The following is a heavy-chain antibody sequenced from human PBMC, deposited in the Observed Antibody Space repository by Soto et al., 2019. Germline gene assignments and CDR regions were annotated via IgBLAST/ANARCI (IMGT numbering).Heavy chain of an antibody. CDR3: AAPVGIVVVPAAIRVDV. J-gene: IGHJ6*02. V-gene: IGHV3-23*01. D-gene: IGHD2-2*02. Sequence: PGGSLRLSCAASGFTFSSYAMSWVRQAPGKGLEWVSAISGSGGSTYYADSVKGRFTISRDNSKNTLYLQMNSLRAEDTAVYYCAAPVGIVVVPAAIRVDVWGQGTTVTVSS. CDR1: GFTFSSYA. CDR2: ISGSGGST.